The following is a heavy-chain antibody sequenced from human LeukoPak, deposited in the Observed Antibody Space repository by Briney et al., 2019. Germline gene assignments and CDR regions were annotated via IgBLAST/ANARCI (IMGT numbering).Heavy chain of an antibody. J-gene: IGHJ4*02. CDR2: IYHPGTT. V-gene: IGHV4-59*08. CDR1: GGSISRYY. D-gene: IGHD4-17*01. Sequence: SDTLSLNCTISGGSISRYYWTGIRKPQGKGLGWIGYIYHPGTTNYNPSPKSRVNISIDPSKNKFSLKQSSVTAADKAVYYCAGHPYGEYPTDYWGQGTLVTVSS. CDR3: AGHPYGEYPTDY.